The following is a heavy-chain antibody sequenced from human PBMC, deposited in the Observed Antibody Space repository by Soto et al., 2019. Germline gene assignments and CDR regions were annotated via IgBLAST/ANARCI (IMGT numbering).Heavy chain of an antibody. CDR2: ISAYTVDT. CDR3: ARSHGNTCSNTACYAWDLHH. J-gene: IGHJ5*02. CDR1: GYSFDTYG. D-gene: IGHD2-2*01. Sequence: QVPLVQSGAEVKRPGASVKVSCKASGYSFDTYGLSWVRQAPGQGLEWRGWISAYTVDTNYAQNLQGRVTLTTDTSTSTGYMEMTSLTPDDTAVYYCARSHGNTCSNTACYAWDLHHWCQGTQVTVSS. V-gene: IGHV1-18*01.